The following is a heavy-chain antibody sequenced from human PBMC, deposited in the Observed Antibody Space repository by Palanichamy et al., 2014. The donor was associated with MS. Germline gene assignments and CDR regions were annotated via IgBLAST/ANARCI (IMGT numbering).Heavy chain of an antibody. CDR3: AGEYDYIWGTDY. V-gene: IGHV3-21*03. CDR2: ISSSSTYI. D-gene: IGHD3-16*01. Sequence: EVQLVESGGGLVKPGGSLRLSCAASGFTFSGYTMNWVRQAPGKGLEWVSSISSSSTYIYYADSVKGRFTISRDDAKNSLYLQMNSLRAEDTAVYYCAGEYDYIWGTDYWGQGTLVTVSS. J-gene: IGHJ4*02. CDR1: GFTFSGYT.